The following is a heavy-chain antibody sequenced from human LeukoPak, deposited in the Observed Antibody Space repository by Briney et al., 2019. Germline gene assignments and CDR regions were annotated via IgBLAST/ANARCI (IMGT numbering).Heavy chain of an antibody. CDR2: SRNKPTSYTT. V-gene: IGHV3-72*01. D-gene: IGHD3-16*01. CDR3: TRGWSNGDYYAFDV. CDR1: GFTLTDHY. J-gene: IGHJ3*01. Sequence: PGGSLRLSCAASGFTLTDHYMDWVRQAPGEGLEWIGRSRNKPTSYTTEFAASVKGRFSISGDDSERSLYLQMNSLTTEDTAVYYCTRGWSNGDYYAFDVWGQGTMVTVSS.